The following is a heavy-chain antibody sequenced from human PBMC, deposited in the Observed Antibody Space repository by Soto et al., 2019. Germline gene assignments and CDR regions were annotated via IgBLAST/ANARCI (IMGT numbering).Heavy chain of an antibody. CDR3: ARDGNYLGYGMDV. CDR2: IWYDGSSK. V-gene: IGHV3-33*01. D-gene: IGHD4-4*01. CDR1: GFTFSSYG. Sequence: PGGSLRLSCAASGFTFSSYGMHWVRQAPGKGLEWVAVIWYDGSSKYYADSVKGRFTISRDNSKNTLYLQMNSLRAGDTAVYYCARDGNYLGYGMDVWGQGTTVTVSS. J-gene: IGHJ6*02.